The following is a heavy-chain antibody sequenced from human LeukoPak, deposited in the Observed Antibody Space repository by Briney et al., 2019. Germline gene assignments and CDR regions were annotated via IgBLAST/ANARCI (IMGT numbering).Heavy chain of an antibody. V-gene: IGHV3-30*18. J-gene: IGHJ4*02. Sequence: GGSLRLSCAASGFTFSSYGMHWVRQAPGKGLEGVAVISYDGSNKYYADYVKGRFTISRDNSKNTLYLQMNSLRAEDTAVYYCAKDFDYWGQGTLVTVSS. CDR2: ISYDGSNK. CDR3: AKDFDY. CDR1: GFTFSSYG.